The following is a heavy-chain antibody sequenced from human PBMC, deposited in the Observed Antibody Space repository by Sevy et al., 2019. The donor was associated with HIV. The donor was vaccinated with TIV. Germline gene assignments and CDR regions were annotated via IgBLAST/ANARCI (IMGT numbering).Heavy chain of an antibody. CDR2: ICNDGSKK. CDR1: GFTFSSYA. CDR3: AGEVAYYGSATYHYCLDF. V-gene: IGHV3-30-3*01. Sequence: GGSLRLSCAASGFTFSSYAMHWVRQAPGKGLEWVSVICNDGSKKNYADSVKGRFTISRDNAKNTLYLQMNSLRAEDTAADYCAGEVAYYGSATYHYCLDFWGQGTLVTVSS. D-gene: IGHD3-10*01. J-gene: IGHJ4*02.